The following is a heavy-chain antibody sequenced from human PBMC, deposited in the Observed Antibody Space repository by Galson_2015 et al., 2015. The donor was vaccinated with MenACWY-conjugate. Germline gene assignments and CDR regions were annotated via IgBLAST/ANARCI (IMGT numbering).Heavy chain of an antibody. CDR1: GFTFSSYA. J-gene: IGHJ4*02. CDR2: ISSSSSTI. CDR3: AGTVISSFDY. Sequence: SLRLSCAASGFTFSSYAMSWVRQAPGKGLEWVSYISSSSSTIYYADSVKGRFTISRDNAKNSLYLQMNSLRAEDTAVYYCAGTVISSFDYWGQGTLVTVSS. V-gene: IGHV3-48*04. D-gene: IGHD4-17*01.